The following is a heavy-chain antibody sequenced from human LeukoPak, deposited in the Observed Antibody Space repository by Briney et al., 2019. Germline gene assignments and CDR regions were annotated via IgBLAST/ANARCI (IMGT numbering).Heavy chain of an antibody. V-gene: IGHV4-59*08. D-gene: IGHD6-25*01. CDR3: ARLRLHYYYYYGMDV. CDR2: IYYSGST. CDR1: GGSISSYY. Sequence: SETLSLTCTVSGGSISSYYWSWIRQPPGKGLEWIGYIYYSGSTNYSPPLKSRVTISVDTSKNQFSLKLSSVTAADTAVYYCARLRLHYYYYYGMDVWGQGTTVTVSS. J-gene: IGHJ6*02.